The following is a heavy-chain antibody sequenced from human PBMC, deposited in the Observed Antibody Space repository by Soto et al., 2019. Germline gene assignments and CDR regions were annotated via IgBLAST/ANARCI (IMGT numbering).Heavy chain of an antibody. CDR2: IYYSGST. CDR1: GGSISSYY. D-gene: IGHD2-15*01. J-gene: IGHJ4*02. CDR3: ARRRRGYCSGGSCYPYYFDY. V-gene: IGHV4-59*01. Sequence: SETLSLTCTVAGGSISSYYWSWIRQPPGKGLEWIGYIYYSGSTNYNPSLKSRVTISVDTSKNQFSLKLSSVTAADTAVYYCARRRRGYCSGGSCYPYYFDYWGQGTLVTVSS.